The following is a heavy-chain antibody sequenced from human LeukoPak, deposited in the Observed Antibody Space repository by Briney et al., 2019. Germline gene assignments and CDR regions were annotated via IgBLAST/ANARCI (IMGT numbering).Heavy chain of an antibody. D-gene: IGHD3-10*01. CDR1: GFTFSDYY. CDR3: AKDSGVLLWFGELS. V-gene: IGHV3-23*01. J-gene: IGHJ4*02. CDR2: ISGSGDST. Sequence: GGSLRLSCAASGFTFSDYYMSWVRQAPGKGLEWVSTISGSGDSTYYADSVKGRFTISRDNSKNTLYLQMNSLRAEDTAVYYCAKDSGVLLWFGELSWGQGTLVTVSS.